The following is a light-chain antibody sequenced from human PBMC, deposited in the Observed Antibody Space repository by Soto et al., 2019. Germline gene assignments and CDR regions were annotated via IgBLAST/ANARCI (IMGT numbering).Light chain of an antibody. CDR1: SSDVGGYDY. CDR3: GTWDSSLSAVV. V-gene: IGLV2-8*01. CDR2: EVN. J-gene: IGLJ2*01. Sequence: QSALTQPPSASGSPGQSVTISCAGTSSDVGGYDYVSWYQQHPGKAPKLIIYEVNKRPSGIPDRFSGSKSGTSATLGITGLQTGDEADYYCGTWDSSLSAVVFGGGTKLTVL.